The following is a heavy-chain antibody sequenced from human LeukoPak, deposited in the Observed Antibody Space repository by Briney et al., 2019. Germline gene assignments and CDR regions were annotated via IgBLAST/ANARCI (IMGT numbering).Heavy chain of an antibody. CDR2: ISTYNGNT. CDR3: ARDPTTQTFDY. Sequence: SVKLSCKASGYTFTSYGISWVRQAAGQGLEWMGWISTYNGNTNYAQKLQGRVTMTTDTSTTTAYMELRSLTSDDTAVYYCARDPTTQTFDYWGQGTLVTVSS. J-gene: IGHJ4*02. CDR1: GYTFTSYG. D-gene: IGHD4-11*01. V-gene: IGHV1-18*01.